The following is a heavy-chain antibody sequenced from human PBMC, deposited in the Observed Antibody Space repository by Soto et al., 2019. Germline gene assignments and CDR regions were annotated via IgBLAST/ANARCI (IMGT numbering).Heavy chain of an antibody. V-gene: IGHV1-24*01. J-gene: IGHJ6*02. D-gene: IGHD3-10*01. CDR3: ATHVEYTYGSTYYYYAMDV. Sequence: ASVKVSCKVSGSTLTELSMHWVRQAPGKGPEWMGGFDPEEGETIYAQKFQGRVTMTEDTSTDTAYMELSSLRSEDTAVYFCATHVEYTYGSTYYYYAMDVWGQGT. CDR2: FDPEEGET. CDR1: GSTLTELS.